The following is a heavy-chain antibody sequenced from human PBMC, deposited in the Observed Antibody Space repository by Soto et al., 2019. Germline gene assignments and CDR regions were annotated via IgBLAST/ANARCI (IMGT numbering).Heavy chain of an antibody. V-gene: IGHV4-34*01. CDR3: ARGKGYCSGGSCPPDYYYGMDV. Sequence: SETLSLTCAVYGGSFSGYYWSWIRQPPGKGLEWIGEINHSGSTNYNPSLKSRVTISVDTSKNQFSLKLSSVTAADTAVYYCARGKGYCSGGSCPPDYYYGMDVWGQGTTVTVSS. D-gene: IGHD2-15*01. CDR1: GGSFSGYY. CDR2: INHSGST. J-gene: IGHJ6*02.